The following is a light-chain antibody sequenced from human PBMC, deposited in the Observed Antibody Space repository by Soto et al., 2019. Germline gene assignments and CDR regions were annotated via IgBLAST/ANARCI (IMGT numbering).Light chain of an antibody. CDR1: QRVSSY. CDR3: LQIHTFPRT. J-gene: IGKJ2*01. Sequence: IQLTQSPSFLSASVGDRVTITCRASQRVSSYLNWYQQKPGKTPKLLTSGGYTLESGVSSRFSGSGSTTDFTLTISSLQPEDFATYYCLQIHTFPRTFGQGTKVQIK. CDR2: GGY. V-gene: IGKV1-9*01.